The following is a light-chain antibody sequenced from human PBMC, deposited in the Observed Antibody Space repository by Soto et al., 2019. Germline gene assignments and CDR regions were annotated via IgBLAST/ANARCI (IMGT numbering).Light chain of an antibody. CDR1: QSLLHNNGYNY. Sequence: DIVMTQSPLSLPVSPGEPASISCRSSQSLLHNNGYNYLDWYLQKPGQSPQLLIYLGSNRACGVPDRFSGRGSGADFTLKISRVEAEDVGVYYCMQALQAPLYTFGQGNKLEIK. CDR3: MQALQAPLYT. V-gene: IGKV2-28*01. J-gene: IGKJ2*01. CDR2: LGS.